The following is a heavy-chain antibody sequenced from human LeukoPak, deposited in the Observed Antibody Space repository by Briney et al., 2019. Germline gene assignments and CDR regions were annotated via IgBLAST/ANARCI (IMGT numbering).Heavy chain of an antibody. CDR1: GFTFSNYW. CDR3: ARGGSSSLTP. V-gene: IGHV3-74*01. J-gene: IGHJ5*02. D-gene: IGHD6-13*01. Sequence: GGSLRLSCAASGFTFSNYWLHWVRQAPGKGLVWVSRIDANAKTTSYADSVKGRFTISTDNAKKTLYLQMNSLRAEDTAVYYCARGGSSSLTPWGQGTLVTVSS. CDR2: IDANAKTT.